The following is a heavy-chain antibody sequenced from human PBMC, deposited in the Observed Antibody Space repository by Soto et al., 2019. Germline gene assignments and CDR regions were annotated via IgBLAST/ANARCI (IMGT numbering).Heavy chain of an antibody. CDR3: TRRPGS. CDR1: GFTVSNNY. J-gene: IGHJ5*02. V-gene: IGHV3-66*01. D-gene: IGHD7-27*01. CDR2: IYSGGNT. Sequence: EVQLVESGGGLVRPGGSLRLSCVASGFTVSNNYMSLVRQAPGKGLEWVSFIYSGGNTYYADSVKGRFTLSRDKSKNTLYLQMTSLRAEDTAVYYCTRRPGSWGQGTLVTVS.